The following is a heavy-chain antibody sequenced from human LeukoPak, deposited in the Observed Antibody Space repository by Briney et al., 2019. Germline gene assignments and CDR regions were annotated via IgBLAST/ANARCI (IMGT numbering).Heavy chain of an antibody. CDR1: GGSISSRNYY. V-gene: IGHV4-39*02. CDR3: AREGYYYGSGSPFDY. D-gene: IGHD3-10*01. CDR2: IYYSGST. J-gene: IGHJ4*02. Sequence: SETLSLTCTVSGGSISSRNYYWGWIRQPPGKGLEWIGSIYYSGSTYYNPSLKSRVTISVDTSKNQFSLKLSSVTAADTAVYYCAREGYYYGSGSPFDYWGQGTLVTVSS.